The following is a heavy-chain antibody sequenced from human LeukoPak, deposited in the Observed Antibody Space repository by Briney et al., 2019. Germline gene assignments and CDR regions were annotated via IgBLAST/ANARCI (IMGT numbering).Heavy chain of an antibody. CDR2: IIPIFGTA. CDR3: ARRSSGNYFDY. D-gene: IGHD6-19*01. Sequence: SVKVSCKASGYTFTNYGISWVRQAPGQGLEWMGGIIPIFGTANYAQKFQGRVTITADESTSTAYMELSSLRSEDTAVYYCARRSSGNYFDYWGQGTLVTVSS. CDR1: GYTFTNYG. J-gene: IGHJ4*02. V-gene: IGHV1-69*13.